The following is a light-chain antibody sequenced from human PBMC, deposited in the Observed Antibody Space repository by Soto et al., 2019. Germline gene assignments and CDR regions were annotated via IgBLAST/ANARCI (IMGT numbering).Light chain of an antibody. CDR3: QTWGTGIGV. J-gene: IGLJ3*02. V-gene: IGLV4-69*01. CDR1: SGHSTYA. CDR2: LNSDGSH. Sequence: QPVLTQSPSASASLGASVKLTCTLSSGHSTYAIAWHQQQPEKGPRYLMKLNSDGSHTKGDGLPDRFSGSSSRAERYLTISSLQSEDEADYYCQTWGTGIGVFGGGTKVTVL.